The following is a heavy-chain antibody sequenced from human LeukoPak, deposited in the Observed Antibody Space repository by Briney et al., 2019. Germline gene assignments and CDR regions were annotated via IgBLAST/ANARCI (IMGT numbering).Heavy chain of an antibody. CDR1: GGSISSYY. CDR2: IYIGGST. CDR3: ARYLVYGDYVDY. Sequence: PSETLSLTCTVSGGSISSYYWSWIRQPAGKGLEWIGRIYIGGSTNYNPSLKGRVTMSVDTSKNQFSLKLSSVTAADTAVYYCARYLVYGDYVDYWGQGTLVTVSS. J-gene: IGHJ4*02. V-gene: IGHV4-4*07. D-gene: IGHD4-17*01.